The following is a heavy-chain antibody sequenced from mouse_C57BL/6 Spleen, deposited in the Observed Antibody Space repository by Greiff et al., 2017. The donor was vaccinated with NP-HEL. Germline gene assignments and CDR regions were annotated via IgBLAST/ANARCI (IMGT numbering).Heavy chain of an antibody. D-gene: IGHD1-1*01. V-gene: IGHV1-62-2*01. CDR2: FYPGSGSI. CDR3: ARNEEITTVVEGWFAY. Sequence: QVQLQQSGAELVKPGASVKLSCKASGYTFTEYTIHWVKQRSGQGLEWIGWFYPGSGSIKYNEKFKDKATLPADKSSSTVYMERSRLTSEDAAVDFCARNEEITTVVEGWFAYWGQGTLVTVSA. J-gene: IGHJ3*01. CDR1: GYTFTEYT.